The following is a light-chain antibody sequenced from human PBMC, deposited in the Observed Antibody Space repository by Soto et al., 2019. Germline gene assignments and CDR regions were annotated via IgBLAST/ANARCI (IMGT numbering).Light chain of an antibody. CDR3: QQYGNSPWK. CDR1: QSVSSSY. J-gene: IGKJ1*01. V-gene: IGKV3-20*01. Sequence: EIVLTQSPGTLSLSPWERATLSCRSSQSVSSSYFAWYQQKPGQAPRLLIYSASSRATGIPDRFSGSGSGTDFTLTISRLEPEDFAVYYCQQYGNSPWKFGQGTKVDIK. CDR2: SAS.